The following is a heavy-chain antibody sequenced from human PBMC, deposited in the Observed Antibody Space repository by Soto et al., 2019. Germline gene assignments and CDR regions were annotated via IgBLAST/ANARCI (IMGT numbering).Heavy chain of an antibody. Sequence: GGSLRLSCAASGFTFSSYAMHWVRQAPGKGLEWVAVISYDGSNKYYADSVKGRFTISRDNSKNTLYLQMNSLRAEDTAVYYCARGDILTGYFDYWGQGTLVTVSS. CDR1: GFTFSSYA. J-gene: IGHJ4*02. V-gene: IGHV3-30-3*01. D-gene: IGHD3-9*01. CDR3: ARGDILTGYFDY. CDR2: ISYDGSNK.